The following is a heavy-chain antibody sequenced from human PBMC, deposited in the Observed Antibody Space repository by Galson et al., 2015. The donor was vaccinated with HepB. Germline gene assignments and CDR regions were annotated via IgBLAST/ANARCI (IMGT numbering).Heavy chain of an antibody. V-gene: IGHV6-1*01. Sequence: CAISGDSVSSNSAAWNWIRQSPSRGLEWLGRTYYRSKWYNEYAVSVKSRITINPDTSKNQFSLQLNSVTPEDTAVYYCARDRPREIGIAVAAAFDPWGQGTLFTVSS. CDR3: ARDRPREIGIAVAAAFDP. CDR2: TYYRSKWYN. D-gene: IGHD6-19*01. J-gene: IGHJ5*02. CDR1: GDSVSSNSAA.